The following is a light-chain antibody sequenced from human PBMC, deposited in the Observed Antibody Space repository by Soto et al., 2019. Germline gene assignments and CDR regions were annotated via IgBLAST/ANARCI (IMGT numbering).Light chain of an antibody. V-gene: IGKV1-27*01. J-gene: IGKJ4*01. CDR2: AAS. CDR1: QGISNY. Sequence: DIQMTQAPSSLSASVGDRVTITCRASQGISNYLAWYQQRPGKVPKLLIYAASTLQSVVPSRFSGSGTGTDFTLTISRLQPEDVATYYYQKYNSATSLAFGGGTKVEIK. CDR3: QKYNSATSLA.